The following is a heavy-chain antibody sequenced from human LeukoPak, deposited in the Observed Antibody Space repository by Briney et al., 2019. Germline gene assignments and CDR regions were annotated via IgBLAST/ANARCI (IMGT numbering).Heavy chain of an antibody. Sequence: GGSLRLSCAASGFTFFNYWMSWVRQAPGKGLEWVANINLEGSQKYYVDSLKGRFTISRDNTKNLLYLEMNSLRVEDTAFYYCARDNRIFGVVITKYYFDYWGQGTLVTVSS. J-gene: IGHJ4*02. CDR1: GFTFFNYW. D-gene: IGHD3-3*02. CDR2: INLEGSQK. V-gene: IGHV3-7*01. CDR3: ARDNRIFGVVITKYYFDY.